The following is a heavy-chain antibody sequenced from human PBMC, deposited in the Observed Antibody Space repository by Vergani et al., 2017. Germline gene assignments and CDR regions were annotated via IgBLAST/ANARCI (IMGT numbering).Heavy chain of an antibody. D-gene: IGHD7-27*01. CDR3: AHSDICDDNCGYFDY. CDR2: IYWNDDK. V-gene: IGHV2-5*01. CDR1: GFSVSSSGVG. Sequence: QITLKESGPTLVKPTQTLTLTCTVSGFSVSSSGVGVAWIRQPPGKALECLAIIYWNDDKRYSPSLMGRLTIAKDTSRNQVVLTMTNMDPVDTATYYCAHSDICDDNCGYFDYLGPGTLVTVSS. J-gene: IGHJ4*02.